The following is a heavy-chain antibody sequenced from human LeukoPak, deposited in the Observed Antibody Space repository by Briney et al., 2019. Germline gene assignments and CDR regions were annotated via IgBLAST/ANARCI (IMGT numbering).Heavy chain of an antibody. J-gene: IGHJ4*02. Sequence: SETLSLTCTASGDSITNSNYYWGWVRQSPGRGLEWLGNIFYNGGPYYNPSLKSRVTISVDTSKNQFSLKLSSVTAADTAVYYCARGAYRITVFGVVINYFDYWGQGTLVTVSS. CDR2: IFYNGGP. CDR1: GDSITNSNYY. V-gene: IGHV4-39*07. CDR3: ARGAYRITVFGVVINYFDY. D-gene: IGHD3-3*01.